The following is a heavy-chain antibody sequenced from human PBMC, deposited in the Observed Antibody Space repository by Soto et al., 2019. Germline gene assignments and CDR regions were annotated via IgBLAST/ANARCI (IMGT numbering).Heavy chain of an antibody. CDR2: IWYDGSNK. D-gene: IGHD2-2*01. CDR1: GFTFSSYG. CDR3: ARGIVVVPAAIPYYYYGMDV. Sequence: QVQLVESGGGVVQPGRSLRLSCAASGFTFSSYGMHWVRQAPGKGLEWVAVIWYDGSNKYYADSVKGRFTISRDNSKNTLYLQMNSLRAEDTAVYYCARGIVVVPAAIPYYYYGMDVWGQGTTVTVSS. J-gene: IGHJ6*02. V-gene: IGHV3-33*01.